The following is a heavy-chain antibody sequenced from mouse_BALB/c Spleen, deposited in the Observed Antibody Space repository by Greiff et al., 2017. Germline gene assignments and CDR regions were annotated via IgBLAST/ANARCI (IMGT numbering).Heavy chain of an antibody. J-gene: IGHJ4*01. CDR1: GFSLTSYG. CDR2: IWAGGST. V-gene: IGHV2-9*02. CDR3: VLWSGGAMDY. D-gene: IGHD1-1*02. Sequence: QVQLQQSGPGLVAPSQSLSITCTVSGFSLTSYGVHWVRQPPGKGLEWLGVIWAGGSTNYNSALMSSLSISKDNSKSQVFLKMNSLQTDDTAMYYCVLWSGGAMDYWGQGTSVTVSS.